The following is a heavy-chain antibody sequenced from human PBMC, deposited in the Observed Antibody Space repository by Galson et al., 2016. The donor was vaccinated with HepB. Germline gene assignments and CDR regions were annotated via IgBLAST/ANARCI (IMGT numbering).Heavy chain of an antibody. Sequence: SLRLSCAASGFTFSGFDMHWVRQAPGKGLELVSHISTSGNTVYYADSVKGRFTISRDNAKNSLYLQMNSLRAEDTAVYYCVRGYCTGGVCSPGGYWGQGTLVTVSS. CDR3: VRGYCTGGVCSPGGY. CDR1: GFTFSGFD. D-gene: IGHD2-8*02. CDR2: ISTSGNTV. J-gene: IGHJ4*02. V-gene: IGHV3-48*01.